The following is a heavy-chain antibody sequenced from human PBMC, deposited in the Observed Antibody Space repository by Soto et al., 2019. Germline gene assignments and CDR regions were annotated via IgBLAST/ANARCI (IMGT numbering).Heavy chain of an antibody. J-gene: IGHJ3*02. CDR1: GCTFNGYY. Sequence: AAVKVSCKASGCTFNGYYMHWVLQAPGQELEWMVWINPNSDFTNYSQKFQRRVTMTRDTSIRTAYMQLSRLRSDERDVHYCARGGTVLTGRVKDAFAIWGKGTMVPVS. V-gene: IGHV1-2*02. D-gene: IGHD3-16*01. CDR3: ARGGTVLTGRVKDAFAI. CDR2: INPNSDFT.